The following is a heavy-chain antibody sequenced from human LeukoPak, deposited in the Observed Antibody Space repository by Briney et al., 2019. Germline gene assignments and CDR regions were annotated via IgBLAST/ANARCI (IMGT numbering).Heavy chain of an antibody. V-gene: IGHV1-18*01. J-gene: IGHJ4*02. CDR2: IHIYGGNT. CDR3: ARPQEEDGYNYNWAFDY. Sequence: ASVKVSCKASGYSSTNYGISWVRQAPGQGLEWMGWIHIYGGNTNYAQKFQGRVTMTTDTSTSTAYMELRSLRSDDTAVYYCARPQEEDGYNYNWAFDYWGQGTLVTVSS. CDR1: GYSSTNYG. D-gene: IGHD5-24*01.